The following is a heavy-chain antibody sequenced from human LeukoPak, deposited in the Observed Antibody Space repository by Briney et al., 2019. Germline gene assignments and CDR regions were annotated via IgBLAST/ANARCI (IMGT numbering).Heavy chain of an antibody. Sequence: ASVKVSCKASGGTFSSYAISLVREAPGQGLEWMGGIIPIFGTANYAQKFQGRVTITTDESTSTAYMELSSLRSEDTAVYYCARGGNSGTFDYWGQGTLVTVSS. CDR1: GGTFSSYA. J-gene: IGHJ4*02. D-gene: IGHD4-23*01. CDR2: IIPIFGTA. V-gene: IGHV1-69*05. CDR3: ARGGNSGTFDY.